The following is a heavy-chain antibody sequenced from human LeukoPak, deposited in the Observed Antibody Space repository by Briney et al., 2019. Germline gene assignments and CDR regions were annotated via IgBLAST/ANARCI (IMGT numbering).Heavy chain of an antibody. CDR1: GFTFSSYA. CDR3: AKDSRNGYAFDI. V-gene: IGHV3-23*01. Sequence: PGGSLRLSCAASGFTFSSYAMSWVRQAPGKGLEWVSAISGSGGSTYYADSVKGRFTISRANSKSTLYLQMNSLRAEDTAVYYCAKDSRNGYAFDIWGQGPMVTVSS. CDR2: ISGSGGST. D-gene: IGHD2-8*01. J-gene: IGHJ3*02.